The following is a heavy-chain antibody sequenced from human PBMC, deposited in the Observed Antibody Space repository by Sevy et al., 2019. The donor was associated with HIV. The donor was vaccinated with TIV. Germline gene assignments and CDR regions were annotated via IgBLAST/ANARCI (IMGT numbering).Heavy chain of an antibody. CDR2: ISSSSSTI. D-gene: IGHD2-2*03. J-gene: IGHJ4*02. CDR3: ARRGGYCSSTSCYPLDY. V-gene: IGHV3-48*01. Sequence: GGSMRLSCAASGFTFSSYSMNWVRQAPGKGLEWVSYISSSSSTIYYADSVKGRFTISRENAKNSLYLQMNSLRAEETAVYYCARRGGYCSSTSCYPLDYWGQGTLVTVSS. CDR1: GFTFSSYS.